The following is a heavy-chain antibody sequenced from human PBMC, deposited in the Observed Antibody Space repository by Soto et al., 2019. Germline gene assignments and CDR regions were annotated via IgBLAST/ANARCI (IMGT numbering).Heavy chain of an antibody. D-gene: IGHD3-3*01. CDR3: ARHGVSSGPSDS. CDR2: IYPDDSDV. Sequence: PGESLKISCRGSQDIFTSNWIGWLRQMPGKGLEWMGVIYPDDSDVKYNPSFQGQVTISVDKSISTAYLQWSRLRDSDTAMYFCARHGVSSGPSDSWGPGTTVTVYS. J-gene: IGHJ4*02. V-gene: IGHV5-51*01. CDR1: QDIFTSNW.